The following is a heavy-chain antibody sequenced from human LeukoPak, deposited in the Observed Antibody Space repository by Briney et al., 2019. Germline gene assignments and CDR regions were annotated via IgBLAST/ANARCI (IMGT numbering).Heavy chain of an antibody. CDR1: GYTLTELS. D-gene: IGHD3-22*01. CDR3: ATVSPSSGYYYYYYYMDV. V-gene: IGHV1-24*01. Sequence: GASVKVSCKVSGYTLTELSMHWVRQAPGKGLEWMGGFDPEDGETIYAQKFQGRVTMTEDTSTDTAYMELSSLRSEDTAVYYCATVSPSSGYYYYYYYMDVWGKGTTVTVSS. CDR2: FDPEDGET. J-gene: IGHJ6*03.